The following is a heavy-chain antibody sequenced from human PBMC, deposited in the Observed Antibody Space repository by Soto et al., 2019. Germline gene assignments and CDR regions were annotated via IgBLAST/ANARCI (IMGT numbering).Heavy chain of an antibody. CDR2: ISAYNGNT. D-gene: IGHD5-18*01. CDR3: ARVGYSYGSYGMDV. J-gene: IGHJ6*02. CDR1: GYTFTSYG. Sequence: ASVKVSCKASGYTFTSYGISWVRQAPGQGLEWMGWISAYNGNTSYAQKLQGRVTMTTDTSTSTAYMELRSLRSDDTAVYYCARVGYSYGSYGMDVWGQGTTVTVSS. V-gene: IGHV1-18*01.